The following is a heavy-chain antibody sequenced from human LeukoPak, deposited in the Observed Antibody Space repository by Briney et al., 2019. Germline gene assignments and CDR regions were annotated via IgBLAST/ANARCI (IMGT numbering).Heavy chain of an antibody. V-gene: IGHV3-21*01. CDR1: GFIFRTYW. CDR2: ISSTSAYI. J-gene: IGHJ5*02. D-gene: IGHD6-19*01. CDR3: ARVAVAGPTGWFDP. Sequence: GGSLRLSCSASGFIFRTYWMSWVRQAPEKGLEWVSSISSTSAYIYYADSVKGRFTISRSNPDNVVYLQMNSLEAEDTAVYYCARVAVAGPTGWFDPWGQGTLVTVSS.